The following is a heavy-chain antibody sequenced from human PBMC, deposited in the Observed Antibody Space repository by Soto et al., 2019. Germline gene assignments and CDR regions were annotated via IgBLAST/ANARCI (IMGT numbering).Heavy chain of an antibody. D-gene: IGHD6-19*01. CDR3: ARDTHTGWRFDY. V-gene: IGHV3-66*01. Sequence: VQLLESGGDLVQPGGSLRLSCAASGFTVSGNYMSWVRQAPGKGLECVSVIYGDDSTYYADSVKGRFTISRDNAKNTLYLQMNSLRVEDTATYFCARDTHTGWRFDYWGQGTLATVSS. J-gene: IGHJ4*02. CDR1: GFTVSGNY. CDR2: IYGDDST.